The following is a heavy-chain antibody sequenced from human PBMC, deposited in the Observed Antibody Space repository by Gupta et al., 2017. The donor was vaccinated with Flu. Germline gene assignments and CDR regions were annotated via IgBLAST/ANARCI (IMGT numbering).Heavy chain of an antibody. Sequence: QLQLQESGPGLVKPSETLSLNCTVPGGSISSSSYYCASIRQPPGKGLAWIGRIYYSWSTYYNPSLKSRVTISVDTSKNQFSLKLSSVTAADTAVYYCARQKPRENYYYYGMDVWGQGTTVTVSS. CDR2: IYYSWST. D-gene: IGHD1-26*01. CDR3: ARQKPRENYYYYGMDV. J-gene: IGHJ6*02. CDR1: GGSISSSSYY. V-gene: IGHV4-39*01.